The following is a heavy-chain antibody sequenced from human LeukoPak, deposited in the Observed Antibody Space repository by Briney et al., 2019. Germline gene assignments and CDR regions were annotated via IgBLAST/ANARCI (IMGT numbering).Heavy chain of an antibody. J-gene: IGHJ4*02. CDR1: GFTFSSYG. Sequence: GGSLRLSCAASGFTFSSYGMHWVRQAPGKGLEWVAVIWYDGSHKYYADSVKGRFTISRDNSKNTLHLQMNSLRAEDTAVYYCARDLLLWFGELSGDSDYWGQGTLVTVSS. CDR2: IWYDGSHK. V-gene: IGHV3-33*01. D-gene: IGHD3-10*01. CDR3: ARDLLLWFGELSGDSDY.